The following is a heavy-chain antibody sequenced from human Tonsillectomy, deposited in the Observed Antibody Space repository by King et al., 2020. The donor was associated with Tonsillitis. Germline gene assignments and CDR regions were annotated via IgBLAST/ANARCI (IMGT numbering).Heavy chain of an antibody. V-gene: IGHV3-30*03. D-gene: IGHD3-10*01. J-gene: IGHJ3*02. CDR2: ISYDGSNK. CDR1: GFTFSRYA. CDR3: ATAPVLLWFGDYPGAFDI. Sequence: VQLVESGGAVVQPGRSLRLSCAASGFTFSRYAMHWVRQAPGKGLEWVALISYDGSNKYYGDSLQGRFTNSRDNSKNTLYLQMNSLRPEDTAVYYCATAPVLLWFGDYPGAFDIWGQGTMVTVSS.